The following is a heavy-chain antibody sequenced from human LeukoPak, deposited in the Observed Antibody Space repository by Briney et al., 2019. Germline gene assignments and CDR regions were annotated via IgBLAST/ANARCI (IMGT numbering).Heavy chain of an antibody. D-gene: IGHD6-6*01. Sequence: ASVKVSCKASGYTFTSYYMHWVRQAPGKGLEWMGGFDPEDGETIYAQKFQGRVTMTEDTSTDTAYMGLSSLRSEDTAVYYCATISRTLGYSSSSGTHYYYGMDVWGQGTTVTVSS. J-gene: IGHJ6*02. CDR1: GYTFTSYY. CDR3: ATISRTLGYSSSSGTHYYYGMDV. CDR2: FDPEDGET. V-gene: IGHV1-24*01.